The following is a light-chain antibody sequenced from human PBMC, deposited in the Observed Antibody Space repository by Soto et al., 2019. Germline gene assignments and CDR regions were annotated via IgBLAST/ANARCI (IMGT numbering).Light chain of an antibody. CDR1: ALPKQY. CDR3: QSADSSGTYV. CDR2: KDS. Sequence: SYELTQPPSVSVSPGQTARITCSGDALPKQYAYWYQQKPGQAPVLVIYKDSERPSGIPERFSGSSSGTTVTLTISGVQAEDEAAYYCQSADSSGTYVFGTGTKLTFL. V-gene: IGLV3-25*03. J-gene: IGLJ1*01.